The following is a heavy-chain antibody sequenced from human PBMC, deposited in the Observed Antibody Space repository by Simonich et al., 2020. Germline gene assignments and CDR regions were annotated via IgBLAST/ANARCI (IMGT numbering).Heavy chain of an antibody. D-gene: IGHD5-12*01. Sequence: EVQLVQSGAEVKKPGESLKISCKGSGYSFTSYWIGWVRQRPGKGLEWMGISWPGDSDTRYSPSFQGQVTISADKSISTAYLQWSSLEASDTAMYCCVRPDSGYGYFDYWGQGTLVTVSS. CDR3: VRPDSGYGYFDY. V-gene: IGHV5-51*03. J-gene: IGHJ4*03. CDR1: GYSFTSYW. CDR2: SWPGDSDT.